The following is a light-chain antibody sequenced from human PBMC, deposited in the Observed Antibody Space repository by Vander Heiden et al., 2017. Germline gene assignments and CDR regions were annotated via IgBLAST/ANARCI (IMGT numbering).Light chain of an antibody. J-gene: IGLJ1*01. CDR3: SSRTTTKTLV. CDR2: EVS. V-gene: IGLV2-14*01. CDR1: SSDVGGYNY. Sequence: QSALTQPASVSGSPGQSNTISCTGTSSDVGGYNYVSWYQQHPGKAPKLMIYEVSNRPSGVSDRFSGSKSGNTASLTISGLQAEDEADYYCSSRTTTKTLVFGTGTRVTVL.